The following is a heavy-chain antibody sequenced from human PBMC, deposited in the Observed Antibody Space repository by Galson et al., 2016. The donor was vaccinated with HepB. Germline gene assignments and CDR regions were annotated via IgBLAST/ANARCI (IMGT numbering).Heavy chain of an antibody. CDR3: ARVGVTTDY. J-gene: IGHJ4*02. Sequence: SLRLSCAASGFTFSSFWMSWVRQAPGKGLEWVANIKSDGSEKYYVDSVKGRFTISRDNAQNSLYLQMNSLRVEDTAVYYCARVGVTTDYWGQGTPVTVSS. V-gene: IGHV3-7*01. D-gene: IGHD4-17*01. CDR1: GFTFSSFW. CDR2: IKSDGSEK.